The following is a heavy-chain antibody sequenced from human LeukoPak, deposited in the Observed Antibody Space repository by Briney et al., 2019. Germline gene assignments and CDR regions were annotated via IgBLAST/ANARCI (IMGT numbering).Heavy chain of an antibody. Sequence: GGSLRLSCTTSGFNFRAYWMAWVRQAPGKGLEWVANIHQHGSKENYVDSVKGRFTISRDNAKSSVYMQMNSLRAEDTALYYCARGLATAAAHWGQGTLVTVSS. D-gene: IGHD6-13*01. J-gene: IGHJ4*02. CDR2: IHQHGSKE. CDR3: ARGLATAAAH. CDR1: GFNFRAYW. V-gene: IGHV3-7*01.